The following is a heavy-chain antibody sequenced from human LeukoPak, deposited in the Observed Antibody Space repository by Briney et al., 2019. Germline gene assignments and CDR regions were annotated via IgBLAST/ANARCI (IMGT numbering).Heavy chain of an antibody. J-gene: IGHJ4*02. CDR3: ARYGYSSSAGDY. D-gene: IGHD6-6*01. Sequence: PSETLSLTCAVSGYSISSGYYWGWIRQPPGKGLEWIGNIYHSGSTYYNPSLKGRVTISVDTSKNQFSLKLNSVTAADTAVYYCARYGYSSSAGDYWGQGTLATVSS. V-gene: IGHV4-38-2*01. CDR2: IYHSGST. CDR1: GYSISSGYY.